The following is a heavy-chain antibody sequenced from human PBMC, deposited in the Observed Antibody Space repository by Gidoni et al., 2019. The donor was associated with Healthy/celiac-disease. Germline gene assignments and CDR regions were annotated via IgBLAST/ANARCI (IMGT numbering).Heavy chain of an antibody. V-gene: IGHV3-30*18. CDR2: ISYDGSNK. D-gene: IGHD2-2*02. J-gene: IGHJ5*02. Sequence: QVQLVESGGGVVQPGRSLRLSCAASGFTFSSYGMHWVRQAPDKGLEWVAVISYDGSNKYYADSVKGRFTISRDNSKNTLYLQMNSLRAEDTAVYYCAKDKVPAAIRNWFDPWGQGTLVTVSS. CDR1: GFTFSSYG. CDR3: AKDKVPAAIRNWFDP.